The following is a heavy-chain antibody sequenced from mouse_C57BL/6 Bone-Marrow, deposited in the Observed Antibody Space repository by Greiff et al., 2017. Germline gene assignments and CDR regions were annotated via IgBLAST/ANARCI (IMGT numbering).Heavy chain of an antibody. CDR1: GYTFTSYW. J-gene: IGHJ4*01. Sequence: QVQLQQPGAELVKPGASVKVSCKASGYTFTSYWMHWVKQRPGQGLEWIGRIHPSDSDTNYNQKFKGKATLTVDKSSSTAYMQLSSLTSEDSAVYYWAYVGGSYPYYYAMDYWGQGTSVTVSS. CDR3: AYVGGSYPYYYAMDY. D-gene: IGHD1-1*02. V-gene: IGHV1-74*01. CDR2: IHPSDSDT.